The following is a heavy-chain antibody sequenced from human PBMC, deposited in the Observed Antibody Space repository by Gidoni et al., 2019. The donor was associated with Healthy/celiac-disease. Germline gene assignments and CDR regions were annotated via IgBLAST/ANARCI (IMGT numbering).Heavy chain of an antibody. J-gene: IGHJ6*02. CDR3: ARDRDGLFYYYYGMDV. CDR2: ISSSSSYI. CDR1: GFTFSSYS. D-gene: IGHD3-22*01. Sequence: EVQRVESGGGLVKPGGSLRLSCAASGFTFSSYSMNWVRQAPWKGLEWVSSISSSSSYIYYADSVKGRFTISRDNAKNSLYLQMNSLRAEDTAVYYCARDRDGLFYYYYGMDVWGQGTTVTVSS. V-gene: IGHV3-21*01.